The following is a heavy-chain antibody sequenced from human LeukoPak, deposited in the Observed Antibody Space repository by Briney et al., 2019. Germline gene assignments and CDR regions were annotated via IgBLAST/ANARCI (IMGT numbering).Heavy chain of an antibody. CDR2: IYSGGST. CDR3: AREIYCSASSCTGGVFDI. V-gene: IGHV3-53*01. CDR1: GFTVSSNY. J-gene: IGHJ3*02. Sequence: GGSLRLSCAASGFTVSSNYMSWVRQAPGKGLEWVSVIYSGGSTYYADSVKGRFTISRDNSKNTLYLQMNSLRVEDAAVYYCAREIYCSASSCTGGVFDIWGQGTMVTVSS. D-gene: IGHD2-15*01.